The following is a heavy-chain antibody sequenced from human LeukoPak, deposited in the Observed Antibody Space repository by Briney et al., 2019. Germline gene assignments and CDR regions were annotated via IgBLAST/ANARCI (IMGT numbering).Heavy chain of an antibody. D-gene: IGHD6-19*01. CDR3: AKSSGWFDY. CDR1: GFTFSSYA. Sequence: GGSLRLSCAASGFTFSSYAMSWVRQAPRKGLEWVSAISGSGDSTYYADSVKGRFTISRDNSKNTLCLQMNSLRAEDTAVHYCAKSSGWFDYWGQGTQVTVSS. V-gene: IGHV3-23*01. CDR2: ISGSGDST. J-gene: IGHJ4*02.